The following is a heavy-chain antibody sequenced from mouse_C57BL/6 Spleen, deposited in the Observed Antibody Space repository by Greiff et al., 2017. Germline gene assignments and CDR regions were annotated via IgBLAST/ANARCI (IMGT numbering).Heavy chain of an antibody. CDR2: IYPSDSET. J-gene: IGHJ1*03. D-gene: IGHD1-3*01. Sequence: VKLQQPGAELVRPGSSVKLSCKASGYTFTSYWMDWVKQRPGQGLEWIGNIYPSDSETHYNQKFKDKATLTVDKSSSTAYMQLSSLTSEDSAVYYCARSVAGYWYFDVWGTGTTVTVSS. CDR1: GYTFTSYW. CDR3: ARSVAGYWYFDV. V-gene: IGHV1-61*01.